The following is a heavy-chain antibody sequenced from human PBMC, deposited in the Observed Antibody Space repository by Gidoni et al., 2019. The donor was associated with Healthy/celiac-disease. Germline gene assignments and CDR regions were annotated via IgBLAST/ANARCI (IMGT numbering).Heavy chain of an antibody. CDR2: ISGSGGST. Sequence: EVQLLESGGGLVQPGGSLRLSCAASGFTFSSYAMSWVRQAPGTGLEWVSAISGSGGSTYYADSVKGRFTISRDNSKNTLYLQMNSLRAEDTAVYYCAKDSGYSSGPIDAFDIWGQGTMVTVSS. CDR1: GFTFSSYA. V-gene: IGHV3-23*01. CDR3: AKDSGYSSGPIDAFDI. J-gene: IGHJ3*02. D-gene: IGHD6-19*01.